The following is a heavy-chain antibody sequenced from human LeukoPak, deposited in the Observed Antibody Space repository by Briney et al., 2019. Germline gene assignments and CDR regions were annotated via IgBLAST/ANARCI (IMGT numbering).Heavy chain of an antibody. J-gene: IGHJ4*02. Sequence: GGSLRLSCAASGFTFDDYGMSWVRQAPGKGLEWVSGINWNGGSTGYADSVKGRFTISRDNAKNSLYLQMNSLRAEDTAVYYCARGHQYYYDSSGYYFLGYWGQGTLVTVSS. CDR2: INWNGGST. D-gene: IGHD3-22*01. V-gene: IGHV3-20*04. CDR1: GFTFDDYG. CDR3: ARGHQYYYDSSGYYFLGY.